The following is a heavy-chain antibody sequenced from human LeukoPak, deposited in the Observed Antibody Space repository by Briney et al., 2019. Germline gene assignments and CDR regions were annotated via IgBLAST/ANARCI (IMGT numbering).Heavy chain of an antibody. D-gene: IGHD5-24*01. V-gene: IGHV1-2*02. CDR1: GYTFTAYY. Sequence: ASMKVSCKASGYTFTAYYMHWLRQAPGQGLQWMGWINPNSGDTNYAQNSQGRVTMTRDTSISTAYMELNSLTSDDTAVYYCARGGDGNRRDSDYWGQGTLVTVSS. J-gene: IGHJ4*02. CDR2: INPNSGDT. CDR3: ARGGDGNRRDSDY.